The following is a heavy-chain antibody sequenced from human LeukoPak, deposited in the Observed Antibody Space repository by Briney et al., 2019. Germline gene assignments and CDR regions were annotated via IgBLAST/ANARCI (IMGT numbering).Heavy chain of an antibody. CDR1: GGSFSGYY. CDR3: ARVGRGTSCYFDY. J-gene: IGHJ4*02. V-gene: IGHV4-34*01. D-gene: IGHD2-2*01. Sequence: WETLSLTCAVYGGSFSGYYWSWIRQPPGKGLEWIGEINHSGSTNYNPPLKSRVTISVDTSKNQFSLKLSSVTAADPAVYYCARVGRGTSCYFDYWGQGTLVTVSS. CDR2: INHSGST.